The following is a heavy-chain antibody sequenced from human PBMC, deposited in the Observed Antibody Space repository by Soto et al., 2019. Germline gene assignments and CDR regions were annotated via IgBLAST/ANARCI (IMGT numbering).Heavy chain of an antibody. Sequence: GAAVKVSCKAAGYTFTSCDINWVRQATGQGLEGMGWMNPNSGNTSYAQKFQGRVTMTRNTSISTAYMELTSLRSEDTAVYYCARDSSGSADDYWGQGTLVTVSS. CDR2: MNPNSGNT. CDR3: ARDSSGSADDY. CDR1: GYTFTSCD. V-gene: IGHV1-8*01. D-gene: IGHD6-19*01. J-gene: IGHJ4*02.